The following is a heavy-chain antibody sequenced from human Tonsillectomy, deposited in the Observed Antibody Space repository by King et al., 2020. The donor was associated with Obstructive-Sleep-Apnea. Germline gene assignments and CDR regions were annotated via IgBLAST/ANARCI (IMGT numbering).Heavy chain of an antibody. CDR2: IYYSGRT. Sequence: VQLQESGPGLVKPSETLSLTCTVSGGSISSGDYYWSWIRQPPGKGLEWIGHIYYSGRTYYNPSLKSRLIISVDTSKKHFSLKLNSVTAADTAVYYCARVNWENEDAFDIWGQGTMVTVSS. CDR1: GGSISSGDYY. V-gene: IGHV4-30-4*01. D-gene: IGHD7-27*01. J-gene: IGHJ3*02. CDR3: ARVNWENEDAFDI.